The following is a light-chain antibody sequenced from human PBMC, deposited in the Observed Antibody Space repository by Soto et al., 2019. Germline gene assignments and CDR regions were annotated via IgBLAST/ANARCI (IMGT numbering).Light chain of an antibody. V-gene: IGLV2-14*01. CDR2: EVT. CDR3: SSFATSGTTVI. Sequence: QSALTQPASVSGPPGQSITISCTGTNNDVGAYPYVSWYQQHPGTAPKLIIYEVTNRPSGISDRFSGSKSGNTASLTISGLQAEDESDYYCSSFATSGTTVIFGGGTKLTVL. J-gene: IGLJ2*01. CDR1: NNDVGAYPY.